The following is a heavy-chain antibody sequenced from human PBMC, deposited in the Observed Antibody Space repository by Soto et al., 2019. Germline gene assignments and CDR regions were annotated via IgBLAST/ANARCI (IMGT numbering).Heavy chain of an antibody. CDR3: AKDGAPRYCSRSSCHPAGAY. Sequence: GGXLRLSCAGSGFTFSNYGLHWVRQAPGKGLEWVAVISYDGSHKYYADSVKGRFTTSRDNSNNMLYLQMDSLRAEDTAVYYCAKDGAPRYCSRSSCHPAGAYWGQGT. CDR1: GFTFSNYG. V-gene: IGHV3-30*18. CDR2: ISYDGSHK. J-gene: IGHJ4*02. D-gene: IGHD2-15*01.